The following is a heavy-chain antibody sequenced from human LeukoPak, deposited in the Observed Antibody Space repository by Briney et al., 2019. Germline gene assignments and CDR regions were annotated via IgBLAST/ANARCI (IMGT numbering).Heavy chain of an antibody. CDR2: ISGSGGST. CDR3: AKGKYSSSWYGALFDY. CDR1: GFTFSSYG. Sequence: PGGSLRLSCAASGFTFSSYGMSWVRQAPGKGLEWVSAISGSGGSTYYADSVKGRFTISRDNSKNTLYLQMNSLRAEDTAVYYCAKGKYSSSWYGALFDYWGQGTLVTVSS. J-gene: IGHJ4*02. V-gene: IGHV3-23*01. D-gene: IGHD6-13*01.